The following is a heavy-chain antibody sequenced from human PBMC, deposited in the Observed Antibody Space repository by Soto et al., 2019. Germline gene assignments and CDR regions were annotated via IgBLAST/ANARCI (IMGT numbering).Heavy chain of an antibody. CDR3: ARSPGYSYGDY. J-gene: IGHJ4*02. CDR1: GYTFTSYA. Sequence: ASVKVSCKAPGYTFTSYAMHLVRQAPGQRLEWMGWINAGNGNTKYSQKFQGRVTITRDTSASTAYMELSSLRSEDTAVYYCARSPGYSYGDYWGQGTLVTVSS. V-gene: IGHV1-3*01. CDR2: INAGNGNT. D-gene: IGHD5-18*01.